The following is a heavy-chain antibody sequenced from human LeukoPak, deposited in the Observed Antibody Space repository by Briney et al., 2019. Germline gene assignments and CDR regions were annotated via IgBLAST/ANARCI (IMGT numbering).Heavy chain of an antibody. CDR1: GFSFSNYG. V-gene: IGHV3-30*18. D-gene: IGHD6-19*01. CDR2: ISYDGSNK. CDR3: AKLGYSSGWYDFQIDAFDF. J-gene: IGHJ3*01. Sequence: GGSLRLSCAASGFSFSNYGMHWVRQAPGKGLEWVAVISYDGSNKFYADSVKGRFTISRDNSKNTLYLQMNSLRAEDTAVYYCAKLGYSSGWYDFQIDAFDFWGQGTMVTVSS.